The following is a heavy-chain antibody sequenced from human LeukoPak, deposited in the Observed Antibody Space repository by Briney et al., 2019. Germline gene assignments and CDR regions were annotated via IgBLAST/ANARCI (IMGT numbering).Heavy chain of an antibody. CDR2: INAGNGNT. CDR1: GYTFTSYA. J-gene: IGHJ5*02. Sequence: ASVKVSCKASGYTFTSYAMHLVRQAPGQRLEWMGWINAGNGNTKYSQKFQGRVTITRDTSASTAYMELSSLRSEDTAVYYCARRLVRGRWFDPWGQGTLVTVSS. D-gene: IGHD3-10*01. CDR3: ARRLVRGRWFDP. V-gene: IGHV1-3*01.